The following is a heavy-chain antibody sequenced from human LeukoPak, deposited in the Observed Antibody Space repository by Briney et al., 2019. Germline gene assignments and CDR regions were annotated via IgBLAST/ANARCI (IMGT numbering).Heavy chain of an antibody. V-gene: IGHV4-34*01. D-gene: IGHD6-13*01. J-gene: IGHJ4*02. CDR1: GGSFSGYY. CDR3: ARGAAATY. Sequence: SESLSLTCAVYGGSFSGYYWSWIRQPPGKGLEWIGEINHSGSTNYNPSLKSRVTISVDTSKNQFSLKLSSVTAADTAVYYCARGAAATYWGQGTLVTVSS. CDR2: INHSGST.